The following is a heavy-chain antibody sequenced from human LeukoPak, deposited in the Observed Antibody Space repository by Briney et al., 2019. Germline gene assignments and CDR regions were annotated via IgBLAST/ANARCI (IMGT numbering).Heavy chain of an antibody. CDR3: ARDRNSGWGSNFDY. CDR1: GGSISSYY. CDR2: IYYSGST. Sequence: SETLSLTCTVSGGSISSYYWSWIRQPPGKGLEWIGYIYYSGSTNYNPSLKSRVTMSVDTSKNQFSLKLSSVTAADTAVYYCARDRNSGWGSNFDYWGQGTLVTVSS. D-gene: IGHD6-25*01. V-gene: IGHV4-59*01. J-gene: IGHJ4*02.